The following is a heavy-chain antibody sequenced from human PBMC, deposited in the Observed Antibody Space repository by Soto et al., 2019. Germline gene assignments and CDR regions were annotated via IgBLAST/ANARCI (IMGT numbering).Heavy chain of an antibody. J-gene: IGHJ4*02. CDR2: LGSGGTT. D-gene: IGHD1-1*01. CDR1: GFTFSSSG. V-gene: IGHV3-23*01. CDR3: AKTGPSYFDY. Sequence: GGSLRLSCATSGFTFSSSGMGWVRQAPGKGLEWVSALGSGGTTYYADPVKGRFTISRDNSKNTLYLQMYSLGAEDTAVYYCAKTGPSYFDYWGQGTLVTVSS.